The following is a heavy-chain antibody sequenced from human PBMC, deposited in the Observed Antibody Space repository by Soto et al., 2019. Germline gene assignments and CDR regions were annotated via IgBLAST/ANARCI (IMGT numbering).Heavy chain of an antibody. D-gene: IGHD3-22*01. CDR2: ISGSGGST. V-gene: IGHV3-23*01. J-gene: IGHJ4*02. CDR1: GFTFSSYA. Sequence: PGGSLRLSXAASGFTFSSYAMSWVRQAPGKGLELVSAISGSGGSTYYADSVKGRFTISRDNSKNTLYLQMNSLRAEDTAVYYCAKATYYYDSSGYYHGSFDYWGQGTLVTVSS. CDR3: AKATYYYDSSGYYHGSFDY.